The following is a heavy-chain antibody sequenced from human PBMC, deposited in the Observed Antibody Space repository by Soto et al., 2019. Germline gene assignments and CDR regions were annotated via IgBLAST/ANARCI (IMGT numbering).Heavy chain of an antibody. CDR1: GFTFSSYG. D-gene: IGHD2-2*01. CDR2: ISYDGSNK. J-gene: IGHJ5*02. CDR3: AKGTDIVVVPGQTFDWFDP. V-gene: IGHV3-30*18. Sequence: PGGSLRLSCAASGFTFSSYGMHWVRQAPGKGLEWVAVISYDGSNKYYADSVKGRFTISRDNSKNTLYLQMNSLRAEDTAVYYCAKGTDIVVVPGQTFDWFDPWGQGTLVTVS.